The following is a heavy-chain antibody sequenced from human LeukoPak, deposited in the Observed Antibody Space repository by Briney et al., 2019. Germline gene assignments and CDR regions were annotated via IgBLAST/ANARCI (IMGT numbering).Heavy chain of an antibody. D-gene: IGHD3-22*01. CDR1: GFTFSSYS. V-gene: IGHV3-48*04. CDR3: ARGKYDSSPFFQH. J-gene: IGHJ1*01. CDR2: ISSSGSII. Sequence: GGSLRLSCAASGFTFSSYSMNWVRQAPGKGLEWVSYISSSGSIIYYADSVKGRFTISRDNAKNSMYLQMNSLRAEDTAVYYCARGKYDSSPFFQHWGQGTLVTVSS.